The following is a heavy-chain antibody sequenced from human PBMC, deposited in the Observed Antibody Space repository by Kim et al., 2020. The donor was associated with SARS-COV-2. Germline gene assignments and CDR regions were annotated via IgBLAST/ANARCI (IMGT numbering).Heavy chain of an antibody. CDR2: ISDFSTTT. Sequence: GGSLRLSCATSGFTLSLYSMNWVRQAPGKGLEWVSHISDFSTTTKYADSVKGRFTISRDNTKNSLYLQMNGLRAEDTAVYYCVRENYWAFYIWGQGTMVTVSS. CDR3: VRENYWAFYI. V-gene: IGHV3-48*04. J-gene: IGHJ3*02. CDR1: GFTLSLYS. D-gene: IGHD1-7*01.